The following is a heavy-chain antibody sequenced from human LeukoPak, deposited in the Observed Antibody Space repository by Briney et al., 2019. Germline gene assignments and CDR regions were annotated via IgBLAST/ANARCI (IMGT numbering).Heavy chain of an antibody. D-gene: IGHD2-15*01. CDR1: GFTFSGSA. Sequence: GGSLKLSCAASGFTFSGSAMHWVRQASGKGLEWVGRIRSKANSYATAYAASVKGRFTISRDDSKNTAYLQMNSLKTEDTAVYYCTRHTPPGYCSGGSCYFDYYYYMDVWGKGTTVTVSS. CDR3: TRHTPPGYCSGGSCYFDYYYYMDV. CDR2: IRSKANSYAT. J-gene: IGHJ6*03. V-gene: IGHV3-73*01.